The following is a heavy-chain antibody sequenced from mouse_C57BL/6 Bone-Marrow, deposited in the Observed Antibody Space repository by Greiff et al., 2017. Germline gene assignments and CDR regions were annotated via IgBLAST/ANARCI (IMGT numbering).Heavy chain of an antibody. CDR3: TTYSNPYYAMDY. CDR2: IDPENGDT. CDR1: GFNIKDDY. D-gene: IGHD2-5*01. V-gene: IGHV14-4*01. J-gene: IGHJ4*01. Sequence: EVQLVESGAELVRPGASVKLSCTASGFNIKDDYMHWVKPRPEQGLEWIGWIDPENGDTEYASKFQGKATITADTSSNTAYLQLSSLTSEDTAVYYCTTYSNPYYAMDYWGQGTSVTVSS.